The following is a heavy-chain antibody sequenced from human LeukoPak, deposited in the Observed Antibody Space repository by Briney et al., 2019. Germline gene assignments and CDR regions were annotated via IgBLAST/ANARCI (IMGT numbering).Heavy chain of an antibody. J-gene: IGHJ3*02. V-gene: IGHV1-2*02. D-gene: IGHD4-23*01. CDR3: ARDPTSATVVTPDDAFDI. CDR2: INPNSGGT. Sequence: ASVKVSCKASGYTFTSYYMHWVRQAPGQGLEWMGWINPNSGGTNYAQKFQGRVTMTRDTSISTAYMELSRLRSDDTAVYYCARDPTSATVVTPDDAFDIWGQGTMVTVSS. CDR1: GYTFTSYY.